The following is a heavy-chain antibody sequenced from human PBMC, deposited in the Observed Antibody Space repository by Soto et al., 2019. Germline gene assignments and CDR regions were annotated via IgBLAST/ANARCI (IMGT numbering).Heavy chain of an antibody. J-gene: IGHJ5*02. CDR3: ARGIKGKYQLLFPRPAWFDP. V-gene: IGHV4-31*03. CDR1: GGSISSGGYY. CDR2: IYYSGST. D-gene: IGHD2-2*01. Sequence: QVQLQESGPGLVKPSQTLSLTCTVSGGSISSGGYYWSWIRQHPGKGLEWIGYIYYSGSTYYNPSVKSRVTISVDSSKNQFPLKLSSVAAADAAVYYCARGIKGKYQLLFPRPAWFDPWGQGTLVTVSS.